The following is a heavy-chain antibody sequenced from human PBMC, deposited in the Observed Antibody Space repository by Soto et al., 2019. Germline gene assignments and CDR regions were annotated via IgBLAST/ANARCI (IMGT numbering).Heavy chain of an antibody. CDR2: TYYRSKWYN. D-gene: IGHD6-19*01. Sequence: SQTLSLTCAISGDSVSSNSAAWNWIRQSPSRGLEWLGRTYYRSKWYNDYAVSVKSRITINPETSKNQFSLQLNSVTPEDTAVYYCARDQGIAVAGMSGYRFDYWGQGTLVTVSS. CDR1: GDSVSSNSAA. CDR3: ARDQGIAVAGMSGYRFDY. V-gene: IGHV6-1*01. J-gene: IGHJ4*02.